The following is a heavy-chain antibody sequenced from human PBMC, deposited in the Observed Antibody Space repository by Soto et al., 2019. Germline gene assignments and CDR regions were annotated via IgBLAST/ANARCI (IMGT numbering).Heavy chain of an antibody. CDR1: GGSISSHY. Sequence: SEPLSLTCTVSGGSISSHYWSVVRQAPGEGLEWIGHIYYRGSTSYNPSLRSRSTISVDTSNNQFSLKLNSVTTADTAVYYCARDGREESGMDVWGQGTKVTVSS. V-gene: IGHV4-59*11. CDR3: ARDGREESGMDV. D-gene: IGHD1-26*01. CDR2: IYYRGST. J-gene: IGHJ6*02.